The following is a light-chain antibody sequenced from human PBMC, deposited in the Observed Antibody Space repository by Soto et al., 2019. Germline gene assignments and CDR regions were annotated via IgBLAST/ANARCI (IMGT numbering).Light chain of an antibody. Sequence: DIQMNQSPSTLSASVGDRDTITCRASQGISSWLAWYQQKPGKAPKLLIYDASSLESGVPSRFSGSGSGTEFTLTISSLQPDDFATYYCQQYNSYSGTFGQGTKVDIK. CDR3: QQYNSYSGT. V-gene: IGKV1-5*01. J-gene: IGKJ1*01. CDR2: DAS. CDR1: QGISSW.